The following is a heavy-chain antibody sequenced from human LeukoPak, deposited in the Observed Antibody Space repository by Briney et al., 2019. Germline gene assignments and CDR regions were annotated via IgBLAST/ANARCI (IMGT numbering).Heavy chain of an antibody. V-gene: IGHV3-15*01. CDR1: GFTFSNAW. CDR3: AKDPPGYSSSWYPGGFDY. Sequence: PGGSLRLSCAASGFTFSNAWMSWVRQAPGKGLEWVGRIKSKTDGGATDYAAPVKGRFTISRDDSKNTLYLQMNSLRAEDTAVYYCAKDPPGYSSSWYPGGFDYWGQGTLVTVSS. CDR2: IKSKTDGGAT. D-gene: IGHD6-13*01. J-gene: IGHJ4*02.